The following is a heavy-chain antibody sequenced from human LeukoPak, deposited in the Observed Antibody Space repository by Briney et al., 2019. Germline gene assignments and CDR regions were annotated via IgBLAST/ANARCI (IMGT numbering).Heavy chain of an antibody. V-gene: IGHV3-9*01. Sequence: AGGSLRLSCAASGFTFDDYAMHWVRQAPGKGLEWVSGISWNSGSIGYADSVKGRFTISRDNAKNSLYLQMNSLRAEDTALYYCAKDRSWGQGTLVTVSS. CDR2: ISWNSGSI. J-gene: IGHJ5*02. CDR1: GFTFDDYA. CDR3: AKDRS.